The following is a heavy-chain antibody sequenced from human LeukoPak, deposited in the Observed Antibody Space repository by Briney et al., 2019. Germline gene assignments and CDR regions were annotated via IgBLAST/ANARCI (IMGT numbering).Heavy chain of an antibody. D-gene: IGHD3-10*01. CDR3: ARHAGVLLWFGTDYYGMDV. Sequence: KASETLSLTCTVSGGSISSSSYYWGWIRQPPGKGLEWIGSIYYSGSTYYNPSLKSRVTISVDTSKNQFSLKLSSVTAADTAVYYCARHAGVLLWFGTDYYGMDVWGQGTTVTVSS. CDR2: IYYSGST. V-gene: IGHV4-39*01. J-gene: IGHJ6*02. CDR1: GGSISSSSYY.